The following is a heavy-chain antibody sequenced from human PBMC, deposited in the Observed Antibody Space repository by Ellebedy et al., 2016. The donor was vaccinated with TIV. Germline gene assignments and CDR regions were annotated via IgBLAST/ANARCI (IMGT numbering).Heavy chain of an antibody. J-gene: IGHJ6*02. CDR1: EFTFSTYS. V-gene: IGHV3-21*01. CDR2: ISSTSTYT. Sequence: GESLKISCVASEFTFSTYSMNWVRQAPGKGLEWVSSISSTSTYTFYADSVKGRFTIYRDNAKDSLYLQMNSLTAEDTAVYYCARGTHYYWFGMDVWGQGTTVTGSS. CDR3: ARGTHYYWFGMDV.